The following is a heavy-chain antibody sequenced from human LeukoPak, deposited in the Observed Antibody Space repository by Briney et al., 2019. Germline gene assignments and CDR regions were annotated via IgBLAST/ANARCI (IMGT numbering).Heavy chain of an antibody. CDR2: IYSSGGT. Sequence: SETLSLTCTVSGGSIGSYYWSWIRQPAGKGLEWIGRIYSSGGTVYNPSLKSRVTMSVDTSKNQFSLKLSSVTAADTAVHYCARGVFYYDTSGRGYYFDYWGQGTLVTVSS. CDR3: ARGVFYYDTSGRGYYFDY. D-gene: IGHD3-22*01. V-gene: IGHV4-4*07. CDR1: GGSIGSYY. J-gene: IGHJ4*02.